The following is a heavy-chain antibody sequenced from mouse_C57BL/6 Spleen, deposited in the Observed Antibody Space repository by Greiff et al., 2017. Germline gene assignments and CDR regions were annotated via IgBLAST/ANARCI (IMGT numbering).Heavy chain of an antibody. CDR3: ARHEDGIYDGYYAWFAY. V-gene: IGHV1-62-2*01. D-gene: IGHD2-3*01. J-gene: IGHJ3*01. CDR1: GYTFTEYT. CDR2: FYPGSGSI. Sequence: VQLQESGAELVKPGASVKLSCKASGYTFTEYTIHWVKQRSGQGLEWIGWFYPGSGSIKYNEKFKDKATLTADKSSSTVYMELSRLTSEDSAVYFCARHEDGIYDGYYAWFAYWGQGTLVTVSA.